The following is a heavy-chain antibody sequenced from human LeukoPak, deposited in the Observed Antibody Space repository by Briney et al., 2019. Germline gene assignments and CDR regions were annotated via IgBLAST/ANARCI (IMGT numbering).Heavy chain of an antibody. J-gene: IGHJ6*02. V-gene: IGHV1-46*01. CDR3: ARDRIVGATNYYYYGMDV. CDR2: INPSGGST. Sequence: ASVTVSCKASGYTFTSYYMHWVRQAPGQGLEWMGLINPSGGSTIYAQKFQGRVTMTRDTSTSTVYMELSSLRSEDTAVYYCARDRIVGATNYYYYGMDVWGQGTTVTVSS. D-gene: IGHD1-26*01. CDR1: GYTFTSYY.